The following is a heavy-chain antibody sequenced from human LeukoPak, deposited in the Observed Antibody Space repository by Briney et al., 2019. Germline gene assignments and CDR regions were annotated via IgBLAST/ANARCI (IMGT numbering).Heavy chain of an antibody. J-gene: IGHJ4*02. V-gene: IGHV1-46*01. CDR2: INPSCGST. Sequence: ASVKVSCKASGYTFTSYYMHWVRQAPGQGLEWMGIINPSCGSTSYAQKFQGRVTMTRDTSTSTVYMELSSLRSEDTAVYYCARDPDSSGYYFHFDYWGQGTLVTVSS. CDR1: GYTFTSYY. CDR3: ARDPDSSGYYFHFDY. D-gene: IGHD3-22*01.